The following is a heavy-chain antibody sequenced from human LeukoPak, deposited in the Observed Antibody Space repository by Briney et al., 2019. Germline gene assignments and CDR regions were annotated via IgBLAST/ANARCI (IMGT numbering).Heavy chain of an antibody. CDR1: GFTFSSYG. CDR3: ARDAGRSSAYFDY. J-gene: IGHJ4*02. D-gene: IGHD6-13*01. Sequence: GRSLRLSCAASGFTFSSYGMHWVRQAPGKGLEWVAGIWYDGSHKYYADSVKGRFTISRDNSKNTLYLQMNSLRAEDTAVYYCARDAGRSSAYFDYWGQGTLVTVSS. CDR2: IWYDGSHK. V-gene: IGHV3-33*01.